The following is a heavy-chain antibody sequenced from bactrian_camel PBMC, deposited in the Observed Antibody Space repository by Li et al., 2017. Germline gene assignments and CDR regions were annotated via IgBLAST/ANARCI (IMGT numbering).Heavy chain of an antibody. D-gene: IGHD6*01. J-gene: IGHJ4*01. CDR2: IDSDGST. CDR1: GYLYSSYC. V-gene: IGHV3S53*01. Sequence: VQLVESGGGSVQAGGSLRLSCAASGYLYSSYCMGWFRQAPGKEREGVAAIDSDGSTSYADSVKGRFAITKDNAKNTLYLQMNSLKPEDTAMYYCSLGSRWYDCYAGSVDNYWGQGTQVTVS. CDR3: SLGSRWYDCYAGSVDNY.